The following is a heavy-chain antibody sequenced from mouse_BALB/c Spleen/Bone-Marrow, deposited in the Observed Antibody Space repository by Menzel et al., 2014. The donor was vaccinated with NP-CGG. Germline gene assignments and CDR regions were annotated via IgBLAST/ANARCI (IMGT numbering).Heavy chain of an antibody. CDR2: IGAGGST. CDR3: ARSPTSSWAMDY. J-gene: IGHJ4*01. Sequence: VNLVESGPGLVAPSQSLSITCTVSGFSLTSYGVYWVRQPPGKGLEWLGVIGAGGSTNYNSALMSRLSISKDNSKSQVFLKMHSLQTDDTAMYYCARSPTSSWAMDYWGQGTSVTVSS. D-gene: IGHD1-1*01. CDR1: GFSLTSYG. V-gene: IGHV2-9*02.